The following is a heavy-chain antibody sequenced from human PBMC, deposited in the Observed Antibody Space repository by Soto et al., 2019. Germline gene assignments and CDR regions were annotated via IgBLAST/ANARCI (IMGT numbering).Heavy chain of an antibody. V-gene: IGHV2-5*01. CDR2: IFWNDDK. Sequence: QITLKESGPTLVKPTQSLTLTCTFSGFSLTTSGVGVGWIRQPPGKALEWLALIFWNDDKRYSPSLNSRVTITKDTSKNQVVLTMTNMDPVDTATYYCAHHKPYYYDSSGYYFSFDYWGQGTLVTVSS. J-gene: IGHJ4*02. D-gene: IGHD3-22*01. CDR3: AHHKPYYYDSSGYYFSFDY. CDR1: GFSLTTSGVG.